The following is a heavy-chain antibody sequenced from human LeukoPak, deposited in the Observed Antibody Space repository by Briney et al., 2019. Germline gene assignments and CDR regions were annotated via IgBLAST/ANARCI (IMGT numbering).Heavy chain of an antibody. J-gene: IGHJ5*02. Sequence: ASETLSLTCAVYGGSFSGYYWSWIRQAPGKGLEWIGEINHSGNTNYNPSLKSRVTISVDTSKNQFSLKPSSVTAADTAVYYCVTEPGYCTGGRCYGGWFDPWGQGTLVTVSS. CDR2: INHSGNT. CDR3: VTEPGYCTGGRCYGGWFDP. D-gene: IGHD2-15*01. CDR1: GGSFSGYY. V-gene: IGHV4-34*01.